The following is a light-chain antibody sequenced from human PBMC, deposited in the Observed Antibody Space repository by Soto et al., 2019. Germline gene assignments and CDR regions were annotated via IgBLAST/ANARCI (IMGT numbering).Light chain of an antibody. J-gene: IGKJ5*01. CDR1: QGISNY. CDR3: QQYMTSPIT. V-gene: IGKV1-16*01. Sequence: DIQMTQSPSSLSASVGDRVTITCRASQGISNYLVWLQQKPGKAPESLIYAISSFESGVPSRFSGSGSGSDCTLTISGLQPEDFGTYYCQQYMTSPITFGQGTRLDIK. CDR2: AIS.